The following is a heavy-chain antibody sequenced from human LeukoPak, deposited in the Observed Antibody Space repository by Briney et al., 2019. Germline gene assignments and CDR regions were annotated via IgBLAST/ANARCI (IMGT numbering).Heavy chain of an antibody. CDR1: GFIFSYYG. CDR3: AKERGHSKPFDY. Sequence: PGGSLRLSCEVFGFIFSYYGMNWVRQAPGKGLEWVSAISDSGDDTYYADSGKGRFTISRDNSKSTLYLQMNNLRAEDTALYYCAKERGHSKPFDYWGQGTLVTVSS. J-gene: IGHJ4*02. CDR2: ISDSGDDT. D-gene: IGHD4-23*01. V-gene: IGHV3-23*01.